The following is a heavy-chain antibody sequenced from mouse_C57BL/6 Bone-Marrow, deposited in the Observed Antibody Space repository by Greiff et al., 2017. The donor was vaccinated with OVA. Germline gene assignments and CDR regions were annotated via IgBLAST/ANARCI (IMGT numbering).Heavy chain of an antibody. CDR2: IYPGDGDT. V-gene: IGHV1-82*01. D-gene: IGHD4-1*01. CDR1: GYAFSSSW. Sequence: VQLQQSGPELVKPGASVKISCKASGYAFSSSWMNWVKQRPGKGLEWIGRIYPGDGDTNYNGKFKGKATLTADKSSSTAYMQLSSLTSEDSAVYFCARRRLTGSPYFDYWGQGTTLTVSS. CDR3: ARRRLTGSPYFDY. J-gene: IGHJ2*01.